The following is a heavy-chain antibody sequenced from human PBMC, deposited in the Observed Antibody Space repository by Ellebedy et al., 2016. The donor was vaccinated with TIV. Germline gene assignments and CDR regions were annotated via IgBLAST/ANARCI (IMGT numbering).Heavy chain of an antibody. Sequence: GESLKISCAASGFTFSSFWMTWARQAPGKGLEWVSSITESGGNTYYADSVKGRFTISRDNSKDTLFLQMNSLRAEDTAIYFCARDPVGVGPAFDVWGQGTMVTVSS. CDR1: GFTFSSFW. V-gene: IGHV3-23*01. CDR2: ITESGGNT. CDR3: ARDPVGVGPAFDV. D-gene: IGHD4-23*01. J-gene: IGHJ3*01.